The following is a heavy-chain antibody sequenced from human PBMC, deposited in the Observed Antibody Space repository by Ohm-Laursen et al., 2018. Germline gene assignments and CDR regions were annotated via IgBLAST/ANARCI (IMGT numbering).Heavy chain of an antibody. V-gene: IGHV3-23*01. CDR3: AKDLATVNYYYYYGMDV. D-gene: IGHD4-11*01. CDR1: GFTFSSYA. CDR2: ISGSGGST. J-gene: IGHJ6*02. Sequence: SLRLSCTASGFTFSSYAMSWVRQAPGKGLEWVSAISGSGGSTYYADSVKGRFTISRDNSKNTLYLQTNSLRAEDTAVYYCAKDLATVNYYYYYGMDVWGQGTTVTVSS.